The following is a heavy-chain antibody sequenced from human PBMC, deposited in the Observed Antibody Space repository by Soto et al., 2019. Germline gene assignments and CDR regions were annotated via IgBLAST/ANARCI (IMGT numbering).Heavy chain of an antibody. J-gene: IGHJ6*02. CDR1: GFTFSSYA. CDR2: ISGSGGST. CDR3: AKRIAVAGTTDYYYYYGMDV. D-gene: IGHD6-19*01. Sequence: PGGSLRLSCAASGFTFSSYAMSWVRQAPGKGLEWVSAISGSGGSTYYADSVKGRFTISRDNSKNTLYLQMNSLRAEDTAVYYCAKRIAVAGTTDYYYYYGMDVRGQGTTVTVSS. V-gene: IGHV3-23*01.